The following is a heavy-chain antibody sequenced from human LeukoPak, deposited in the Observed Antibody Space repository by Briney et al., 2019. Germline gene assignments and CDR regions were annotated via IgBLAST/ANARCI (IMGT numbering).Heavy chain of an antibody. CDR2: ISWNSGSI. V-gene: IGHV3-9*01. Sequence: PGGSLRLSCAASGFTFDDYAMHWVRQAPGKGLEWVSGISWNSGSIGYADSVKGRFTISRDNAKNSLYLQMNSLRAEDTALYYCAKEAYGDYPNYFDYWGQGTLVTVSS. J-gene: IGHJ4*02. CDR1: GFTFDDYA. D-gene: IGHD4-17*01. CDR3: AKEAYGDYPNYFDY.